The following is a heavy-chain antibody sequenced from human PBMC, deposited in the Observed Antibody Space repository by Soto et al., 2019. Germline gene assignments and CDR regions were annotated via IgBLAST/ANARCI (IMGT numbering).Heavy chain of an antibody. D-gene: IGHD1-26*01. J-gene: IGHJ4*02. V-gene: IGHV1-8*01. CDR2: MQPSSGRT. CDR1: GYSFTSLD. CDR3: ARGVTEGVDN. Sequence: QVQLVQSGAEVREPGASVKVSCKASGYSFTSLDINWVRQTTGQGLEWMGWMQPSSGRTGYAQKFQGRVTMTRDTSIHTAYIELSSLTSDDTVFYYSARGVTEGVDNWGPGTLVTGSS.